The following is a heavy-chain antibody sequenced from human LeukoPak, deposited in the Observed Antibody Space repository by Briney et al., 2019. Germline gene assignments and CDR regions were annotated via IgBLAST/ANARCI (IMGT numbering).Heavy chain of an antibody. J-gene: IGHJ4*02. CDR1: GFAFSSYG. CDR3: AKDLKRYCSGGSCYYFDY. Sequence: GGSLRLSCAASGFAFSSYGMHWVRQAPGKGLEWVAVIWYDGSNKYYADSVKGRFTISRDNAKNSLYLQMNSLRAEDTALYYCAKDLKRYCSGGSCYYFDYWGQGTLVTVSS. V-gene: IGHV3-33*03. CDR2: IWYDGSNK. D-gene: IGHD2-15*01.